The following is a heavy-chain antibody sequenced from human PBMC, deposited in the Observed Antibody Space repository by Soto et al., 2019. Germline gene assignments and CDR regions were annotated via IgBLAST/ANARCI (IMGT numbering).Heavy chain of an antibody. V-gene: IGHV4-30-4*01. CDR3: ARRKSGFGYYYYYYGMDV. CDR1: GGSISSGDYY. CDR2: IYYSGST. J-gene: IGHJ6*02. D-gene: IGHD3-3*01. Sequence: SETLSLTCTVSGGSISSGDYYWSWIRQPPGKGLEWIGYIYYSGSTYYNPSLKSRVTISVDTSKNQFSLKLSSVTAADTAVYYCARRKSGFGYYYYYYGMDVWGQGTTVTVSS.